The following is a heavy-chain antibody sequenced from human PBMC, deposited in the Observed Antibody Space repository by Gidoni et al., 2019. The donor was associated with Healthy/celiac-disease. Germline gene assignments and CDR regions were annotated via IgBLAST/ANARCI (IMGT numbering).Heavy chain of an antibody. CDR2: IYWNDDK. J-gene: IGHJ4*02. D-gene: IGHD3-22*01. CDR1: GFSLSTSGVG. CDR3: AHSSYYYDSSGTLGFDY. V-gene: IGHV2-5*01. Sequence: QITLKESGPTLVKPTQTLTLTCTFSGFSLSTSGVGVGWIRQPPGKALEWLALIYWNDDKRYSPSLKSRLTITKDTSKNQVVLTMTNMDPVDTATYYCAHSSYYYDSSGTLGFDYWGQGTLVTVSS.